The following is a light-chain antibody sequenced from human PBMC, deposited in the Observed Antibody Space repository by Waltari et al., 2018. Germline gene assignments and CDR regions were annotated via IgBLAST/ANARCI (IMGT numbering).Light chain of an antibody. V-gene: IGKV3-20*01. Sequence: EIVLTQSPGTLSLSLGERATVSCRASQSVSRALAWYQQKPGQAPSLLIYGASTRAPGIPDRFGGSGSGTDFSLTISRLEPDDFAVYYCQHYLKLPVTFGQGTTVEI. CDR2: GAS. J-gene: IGKJ1*01. CDR1: QSVSRA. CDR3: QHYLKLPVT.